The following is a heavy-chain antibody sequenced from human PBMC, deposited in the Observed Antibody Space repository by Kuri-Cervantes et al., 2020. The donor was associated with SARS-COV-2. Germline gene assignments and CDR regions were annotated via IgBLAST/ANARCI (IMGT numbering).Heavy chain of an antibody. V-gene: IGHV3-30-3*01. J-gene: IGHJ3*02. CDR3: AREGIVVDADAFDI. CDR1: GFTFSSYA. D-gene: IGHD2-2*01. CDR2: ISYDGSNK. Sequence: GGSLRLSCAASGFTFSSYAMHWVRQAPGKGLEWVAVISYDGSNKYYADSVKGRFTISRDNSKNTLYLQMNSLRAEDTAVYYCAREGIVVDADAFDIGGQGTMVTVSS.